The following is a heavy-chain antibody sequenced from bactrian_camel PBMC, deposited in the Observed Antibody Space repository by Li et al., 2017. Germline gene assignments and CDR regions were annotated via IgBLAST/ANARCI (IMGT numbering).Heavy chain of an antibody. J-gene: IGHJ4*01. V-gene: IGHV3S55*01. Sequence: HVQLVESGGGSVQAGGSLRLSCASSEPAFSRRCMGWFRQAPGKEREGVATIDKDGKTTYAESVKGRFTISRDKNPNTLLRLEMNSLEPEDTAMYYCAAGQSGRCGNFRYWGQGTQVTVS. CDR2: IDKDGKT. CDR3: AAGQSGRCGNFRY. D-gene: IGHD1*01. CDR1: EPAFSRRC.